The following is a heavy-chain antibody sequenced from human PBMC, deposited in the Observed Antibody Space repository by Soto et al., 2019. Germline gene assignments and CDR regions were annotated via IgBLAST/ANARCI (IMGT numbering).Heavy chain of an antibody. CDR1: GGSISSGDYY. V-gene: IGHV4-30-4*01. CDR2: IYYSGST. Sequence: QVQLQESGPGLVKPSQTLSLTCTVSGGSISSGDYYWSWIRQPPGQGLEWIGYIYYSGSTYYNPSLKSRVTISVYTSKNQFSLKLSSVTAADTAVYYCARGLVDYDSSGRYFDYWGQGTLVTVSS. CDR3: ARGLVDYDSSGRYFDY. J-gene: IGHJ4*02. D-gene: IGHD3-22*01.